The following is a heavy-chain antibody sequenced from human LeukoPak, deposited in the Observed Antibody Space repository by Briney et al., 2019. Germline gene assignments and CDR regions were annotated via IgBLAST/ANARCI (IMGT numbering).Heavy chain of an antibody. Sequence: SETLSLTCTVSGGSISSYYRSWIRQPPGKGLEWIGYIYYSGSTNYNPSLKSRVTISVDTSKNQFSLKLSSVTAADTAVYYCARSLGCGFGLFDYWGQGTLVTVSS. J-gene: IGHJ4*02. CDR3: ARSLGCGFGLFDY. CDR2: IYYSGST. V-gene: IGHV4-59*08. CDR1: GGSISSYY. D-gene: IGHD3-10*01.